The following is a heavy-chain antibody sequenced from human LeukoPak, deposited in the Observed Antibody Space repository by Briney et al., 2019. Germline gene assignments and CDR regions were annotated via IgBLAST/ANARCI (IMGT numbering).Heavy chain of an antibody. D-gene: IGHD6-6*01. CDR3: ARRYSTSSVEDFDY. V-gene: IGHV3-30*03. J-gene: IGHJ4*02. CDR2: ISYDGSNR. Sequence: PGGSLRLSCVASGFSFSSFGMHWVRQAPGKGLEWVAVISYDGSNRNYADSVKGRFTISRDNSKNTLYLQMNSLRVEDTAVYYCARRYSTSSVEDFDYWGQGTLVTVSS. CDR1: GFSFSSFG.